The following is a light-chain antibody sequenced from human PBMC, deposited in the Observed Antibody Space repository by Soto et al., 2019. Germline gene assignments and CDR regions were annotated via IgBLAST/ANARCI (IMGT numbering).Light chain of an antibody. CDR3: QQYNNWPPIT. CDR2: AAS. CDR1: QSVGTN. V-gene: IGKV3-15*01. J-gene: IGKJ5*01. Sequence: EIVMTQSPVTVSVSPGERATLSCRASQSVGTNLAWYQQKPGQGPRLLIYAASTRATGIPIRFSGSGSGTEFTLTISSLQSEDFAVYYCQQYNNWPPITFGQGTRLEIK.